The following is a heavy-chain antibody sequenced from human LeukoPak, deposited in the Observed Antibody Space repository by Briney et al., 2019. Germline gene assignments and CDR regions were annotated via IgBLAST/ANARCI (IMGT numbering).Heavy chain of an antibody. Sequence: SQTLSLTCAISGDSVSSNSAAWNWIRQSPSRGLEWLGRTYYRSKWYNDYAVSVKSRITINPDTSKNQFSLQLNSVTPEDTAVYYCARVITGTKGSANWFDPWGQGTLVTVSS. CDR3: ARVITGTKGSANWFDP. CDR2: TYYRSKWYN. CDR1: GDSVSSNSAA. V-gene: IGHV6-1*01. D-gene: IGHD1-7*01. J-gene: IGHJ5*02.